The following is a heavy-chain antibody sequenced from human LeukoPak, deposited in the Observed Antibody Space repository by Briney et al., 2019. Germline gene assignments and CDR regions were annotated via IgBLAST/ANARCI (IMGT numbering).Heavy chain of an antibody. D-gene: IGHD6-13*01. CDR1: GGSISSSSYY. V-gene: IGHV4-39*01. Sequence: PSETLSLTCTVSGGSISSSSYYWGWIRQPPGKGLEWIGSIYYSGSTYYNPSLKSRVTISVDTSKNQFSLKLSSVTAADTAVYYCASYSSSWGPGHPYNLYWGQGTLVTVSS. J-gene: IGHJ4*02. CDR2: IYYSGST. CDR3: ASYSSSWGPGHPYNLY.